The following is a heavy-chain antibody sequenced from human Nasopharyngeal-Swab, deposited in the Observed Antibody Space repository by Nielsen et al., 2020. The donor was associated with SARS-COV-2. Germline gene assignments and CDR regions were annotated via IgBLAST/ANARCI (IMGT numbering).Heavy chain of an antibody. V-gene: IGHV3-9*01. CDR1: GFTFDDYA. CDR2: ISWDTATV. J-gene: IGHJ3*01. CDR3: VKDNLLRAFDL. D-gene: IGHD2-15*01. Sequence: GGSLRLSCAASGFTFDDYAMHWVRQAPGKGLEWVSGISWDTATVGYADSVKGRFTISRDNAKNSLYLQMNSLRAEDTALYYCVKDNLLRAFDLWGQGTMVTVSS.